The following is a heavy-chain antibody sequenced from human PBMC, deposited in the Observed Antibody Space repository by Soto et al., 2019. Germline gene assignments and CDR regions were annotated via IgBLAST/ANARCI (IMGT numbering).Heavy chain of an antibody. J-gene: IGHJ6*02. CDR3: AKDGWVSGSGWYGLSKYYYGMDV. D-gene: IGHD6-19*01. V-gene: IGHV3-72*01. Sequence: LRLSCGTSGFTLSDYYVDWVRQAPGKGLEWVGRSTNKRDGYIINYAASVRGRFTISRDDSKSSVYLQMNSLKSDDTTVYYCAKDGWVSGSGWYGLSKYYYGMDVWGQGTTVTVSS. CDR2: STNKRDGYII. CDR1: GFTLSDYY.